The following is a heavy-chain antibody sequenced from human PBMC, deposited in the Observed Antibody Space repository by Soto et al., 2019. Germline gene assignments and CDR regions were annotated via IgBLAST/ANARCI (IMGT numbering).Heavy chain of an antibody. D-gene: IGHD3-16*02. J-gene: IGHJ5*02. CDR3: ARASEVDSIWGTYRYDWFDP. Sequence: EVQLVESGEGLVKPGGSLRLSCAASGFTFSSYTMNWVRQAPGKGLEWVSSISGSSSYIYYADSVKGRFTISRDNAKNSLYLQMSSLRAEDTAVYYCARASEVDSIWGTYRYDWFDPWGQGTLVTVSS. V-gene: IGHV3-21*01. CDR2: ISGSSSYI. CDR1: GFTFSSYT.